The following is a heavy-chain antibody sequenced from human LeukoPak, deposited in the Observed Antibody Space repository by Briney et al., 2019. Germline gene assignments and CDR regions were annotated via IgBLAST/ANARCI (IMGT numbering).Heavy chain of an antibody. J-gene: IGHJ4*02. V-gene: IGHV3-30*07. Sequence: PGRSLRLSCPASGFTFSSYAMHWVRQAPGKGLEWVAVISYDGSNKYYADSVKGRFTISRDNSKNTLYLQMNSLRAEDTAVYYCAKDYSGYDYFDYWGQGTLVTVSS. D-gene: IGHD5-12*01. CDR1: GFTFSSYA. CDR2: ISYDGSNK. CDR3: AKDYSGYDYFDY.